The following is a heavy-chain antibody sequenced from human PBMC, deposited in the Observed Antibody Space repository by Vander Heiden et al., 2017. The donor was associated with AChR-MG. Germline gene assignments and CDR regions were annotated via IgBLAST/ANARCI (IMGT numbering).Heavy chain of an antibody. D-gene: IGHD2-21*01. CDR2: ISSSSSYI. J-gene: IGHJ1*01. V-gene: IGHV3-21*01. CDR3: AMPLRGDSQH. CDR1: GFTFSSYS. Sequence: EVLLVESGGGLVKPGRPLRLFCAVSGFTFSSYSMNWVRQAPGKGREWVSSISSSSSYIYDADSVKGRFTISRDYAKNSLYLQLNSLRAEDTAVYYGAMPLRGDSQHWWQGRLVAVS.